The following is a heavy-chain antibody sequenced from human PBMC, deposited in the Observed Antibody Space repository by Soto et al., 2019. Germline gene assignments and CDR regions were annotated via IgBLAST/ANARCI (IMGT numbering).Heavy chain of an antibody. D-gene: IGHD4-17*01. CDR2: ISSDGSKK. J-gene: IGHJ6*02. V-gene: IGHV3-30*18. Sequence: QVQLVESGGGVVQPGRSLRLSCAASGFTFSNYVMHWVRQAPGKGLEWVAVISSDGSKKYYADSVKGRFTISRYNSKNTLYPQMNSMTAEDTAVYYCAKVADGDYYVDVWGQGTTVTVSS. CDR3: AKVADGDYYVDV. CDR1: GFTFSNYV.